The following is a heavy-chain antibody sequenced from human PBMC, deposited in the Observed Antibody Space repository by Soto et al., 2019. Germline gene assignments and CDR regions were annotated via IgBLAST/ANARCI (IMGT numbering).Heavy chain of an antibody. D-gene: IGHD3-10*01. V-gene: IGHV3-23*01. CDR2: ISRSATST. Sequence: GGSLRLSCAASGFTFGSSAMSWVRQAPGKGLEWVSTISRSATSTYYADSVKGRFTISRDKSKNTLYLQMNSLRAEETAIYDCSKGTYYYGSSPYYLDSWGKGTVVTVSS. CDR1: GFTFGSSA. J-gene: IGHJ4*02. CDR3: SKGTYYYGSSPYYLDS.